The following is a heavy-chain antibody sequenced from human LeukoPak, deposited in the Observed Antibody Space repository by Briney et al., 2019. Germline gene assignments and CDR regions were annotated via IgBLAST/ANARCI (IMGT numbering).Heavy chain of an antibody. J-gene: IGHJ4*02. Sequence: GESLKISCKGSGYSFTSYWIGWVRQMPGKGLEWMGIIYPGDSDTRYSPSFQGQVTISADKSISTAYLQWSSLKASDTAMYYCASSGYCSSTSYSFDYWGQGTLVTVSS. V-gene: IGHV5-51*01. CDR2: IYPGDSDT. CDR3: ASSGYCSSTSYSFDY. CDR1: GYSFTSYW. D-gene: IGHD2-2*03.